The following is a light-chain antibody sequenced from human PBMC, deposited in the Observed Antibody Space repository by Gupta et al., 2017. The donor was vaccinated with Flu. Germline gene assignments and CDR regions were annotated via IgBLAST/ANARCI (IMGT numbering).Light chain of an antibody. Sequence: EIVLTQSPVTLSLSPGERATLSCRASQSVSSYLAWYQQKPGQAPRLLIFDTSYRAPGIPARFSGSGSGTEFTLTISSREPEDFAVYYCQHRDNWPNLFGQGTILDIK. V-gene: IGKV3-11*01. CDR1: QSVSSY. CDR2: DTS. J-gene: IGKJ2*01. CDR3: QHRDNWPNL.